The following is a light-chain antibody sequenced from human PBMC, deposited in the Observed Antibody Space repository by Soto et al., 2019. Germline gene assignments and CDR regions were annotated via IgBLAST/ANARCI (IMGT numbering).Light chain of an antibody. J-gene: IGLJ1*01. V-gene: IGLV2-14*01. CDR2: EVN. CDR3: SSYTSSSTLV. CDR1: SSDVGSYYC. Sequence: QSALTQPASVSGSPGQSITISCTGTSSDVGSYYCVSWYQQHPGTAPKLMISEVNKRPSGVSDRFSGSKSGNTASLTISGLQDEDEADYYCSSYTSSSTLVFGTGTKVTVL.